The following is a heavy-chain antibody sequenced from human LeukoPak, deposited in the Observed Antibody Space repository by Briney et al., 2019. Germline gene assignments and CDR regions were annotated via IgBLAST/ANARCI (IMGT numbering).Heavy chain of an antibody. J-gene: IGHJ6*03. CDR2: ISSSGSTI. D-gene: IGHD3-3*01. CDR1: GSTFSDYY. CDR3: ARNDFWSGYYFMYYMDV. V-gene: IGHV3-11*01. Sequence: GGSLRLSCAASGSTFSDYYMSWIRQAPGKGLEWVSYISSSGSTIYYADSVKGRFTISRDNAKNSLYLQMNSLRAEDTAVYYCARNDFWSGYYFMYYMDVWGKGTTVTVSS.